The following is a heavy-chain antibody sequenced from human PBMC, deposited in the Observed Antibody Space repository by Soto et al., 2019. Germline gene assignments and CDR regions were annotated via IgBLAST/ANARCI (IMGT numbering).Heavy chain of an antibody. J-gene: IGHJ4*01. V-gene: IGHV4-30-2*01. Sequence: SETPSLTCTVSGGSISSGDYYWSWIRQPPGKGLEWIGFIYHSGSTYYNPSLKSRVTISVDRSKNQFSLKLSSVTAADTAVYYCAAGGGLPRYYWGQGTLVTVSS. CDR2: IYHSGST. D-gene: IGHD5-12*01. CDR1: GGSISSGDYY. CDR3: AAGGGLPRYY.